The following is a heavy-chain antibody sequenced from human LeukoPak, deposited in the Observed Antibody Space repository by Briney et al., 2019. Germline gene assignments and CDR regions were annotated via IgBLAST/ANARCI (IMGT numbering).Heavy chain of an antibody. CDR1: GFPFSNYG. Sequence: GGSLRLSCAGSGFPFSNYGIHWVRQAPGKGLAWAAFIRLGENNEYYADSVKGRFIISRDNSKNSLYLQMNSLRPEDTAIYYCAKSRAPIAAPDAFDVWGQGALVTVSS. CDR3: AKSRAPIAAPDAFDV. D-gene: IGHD2-15*01. CDR2: IRLGENNE. V-gene: IGHV3-30*02. J-gene: IGHJ3*01.